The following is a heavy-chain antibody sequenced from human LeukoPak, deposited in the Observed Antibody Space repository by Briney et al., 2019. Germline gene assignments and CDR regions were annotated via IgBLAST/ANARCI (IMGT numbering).Heavy chain of an antibody. V-gene: IGHV1-2*04. CDR3: ARDDRVVTAYDAFDI. CDR1: GYTFTGYY. CDR2: INPNSGGT. D-gene: IGHD2-21*02. Sequence: ASVKVSCKASGYTFTGYYMHWVRQAPGQGLEWMGWINPNSGGTNYAQKFQGWVTMTRDTSISTAYMELSRLRSDDTAVYYCARDDRVVTAYDAFDIWGQGTMVTVSS. J-gene: IGHJ3*02.